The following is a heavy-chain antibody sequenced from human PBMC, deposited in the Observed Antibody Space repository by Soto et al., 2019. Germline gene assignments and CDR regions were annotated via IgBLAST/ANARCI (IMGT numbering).Heavy chain of an antibody. Sequence: GWSXRLSWASCGFTFISYGVDGFGHAPGKGLECVAVISYDGSNKYYADSVKGRFTISRDNSKNTLYLKMNSMRAEDTAVYYCAKDPGGYSYGHSTQYGMDVRGQGTTVTVYS. CDR3: AKDPGGYSYGHSTQYGMDV. J-gene: IGHJ6*01. CDR1: GFTFISYG. D-gene: IGHD5-18*01. V-gene: IGHV3-30*18. CDR2: ISYDGSNK.